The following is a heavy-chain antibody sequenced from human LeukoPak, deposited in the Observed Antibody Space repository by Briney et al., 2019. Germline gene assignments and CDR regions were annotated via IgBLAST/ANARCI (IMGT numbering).Heavy chain of an antibody. CDR3: ARRGYSYGYVGSNWFDP. CDR1: GGSFSGYY. J-gene: IGHJ5*02. D-gene: IGHD5-18*01. Sequence: SETLSLTCAVYGGSFSGYYWSWIRQPPGKGLEWIGEVNRSGSTNYNPSLKSRVTISVDTSKNQFSLKLSSVTAADTAVYYCARRGYSYGYVGSNWFDPWGQGTLVTVSS. CDR2: VNRSGST. V-gene: IGHV4-34*01.